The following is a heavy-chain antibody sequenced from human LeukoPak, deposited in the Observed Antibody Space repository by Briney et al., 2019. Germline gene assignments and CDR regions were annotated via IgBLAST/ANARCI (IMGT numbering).Heavy chain of an antibody. Sequence: SGTLSLTCAVSGGSISSSNWWSWVRQPPGKGLEWIGEIYHSGSTNYNPSLKSRVTISVDKSKNQFSLKLSSVTAADTAVYYCARVGIAAAVHWYFDLWGRGTLDTVSS. J-gene: IGHJ2*01. V-gene: IGHV4-4*02. CDR2: IYHSGST. CDR3: ARVGIAAAVHWYFDL. D-gene: IGHD6-13*01. CDR1: GGSISSSNW.